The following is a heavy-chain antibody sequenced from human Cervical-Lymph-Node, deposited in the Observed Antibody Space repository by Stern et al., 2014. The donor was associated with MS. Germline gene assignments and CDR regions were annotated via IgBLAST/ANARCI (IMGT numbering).Heavy chain of an antibody. V-gene: IGHV4-59*01. CDR2: SYYDGST. CDR3: ARSPHTGSGWLYYFDY. CDR1: GGSISTYR. D-gene: IGHD6-19*01. J-gene: IGHJ4*02. Sequence: QVQLQESGPRLVKPSETLSLTCSVSGGSISTYRWNWIRQSPGTGLDLIGYSYYDGSTNYNFSLKSRVIISVDRSGNQYSLKLSSVTAADTAVYYCARSPHTGSGWLYYFDYWGQGALVTVSS.